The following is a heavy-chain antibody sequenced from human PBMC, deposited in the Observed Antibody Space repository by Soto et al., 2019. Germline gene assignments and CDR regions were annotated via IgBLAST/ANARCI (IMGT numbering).Heavy chain of an antibody. V-gene: IGHV1-3*01. D-gene: IGHD3-10*01. CDR1: GYTFTSYA. CDR2: INAGNDNT. J-gene: IGHJ5*02. CDR3: ARARYRGGSGNFWVNWFDP. Sequence: ASVKVSCKASGYTFTSYAIHWVRQAPGQRLEWMGWINAGNDNTKYSQKFQGRVTITRDTSASTAYMELSSLRSEDTAVYFCARARYRGGSGNFWVNWFDPWGQGTLVTVSS.